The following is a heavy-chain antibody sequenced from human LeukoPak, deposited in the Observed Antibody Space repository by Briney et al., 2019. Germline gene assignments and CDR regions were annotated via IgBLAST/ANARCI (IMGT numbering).Heavy chain of an antibody. J-gene: IGHJ6*03. D-gene: IGHD3-16*01. CDR1: GGTFSSYA. CDR2: IIPIFGTT. Sequence: SVKVSCKASGGTFSSYAISWVRQAPGQGLEWMGGIIPIFGTTNYAQKFQGRITITTDESTSTAYMELSSLRSEDTAVYYCAREPRYDYYMDVWGKGTTVTVSS. CDR3: AREPRYDYYMDV. V-gene: IGHV1-69*05.